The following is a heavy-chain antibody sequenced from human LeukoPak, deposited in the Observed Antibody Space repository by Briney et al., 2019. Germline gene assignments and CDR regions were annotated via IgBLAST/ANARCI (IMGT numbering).Heavy chain of an antibody. CDR3: GREPCSGGSCGFVDA. J-gene: IGHJ6*02. Sequence: PSETLSLTCIVSGGSVSSGSDYWSWIRQPPGKGLEWLGYVFYTGSTNYNPSLKSRVTISVDRSKNQFSLKLTSVTAADTAVYYCGREPCSGGSCGFVDAWGQGTTVTVSS. CDR2: VFYTGST. CDR1: GGSVSSGSDY. V-gene: IGHV4-61*01. D-gene: IGHD2-15*01.